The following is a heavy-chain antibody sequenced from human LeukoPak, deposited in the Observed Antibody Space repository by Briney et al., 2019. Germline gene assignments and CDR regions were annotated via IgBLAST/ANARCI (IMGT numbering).Heavy chain of an antibody. Sequence: GASVKVSYKASGYTFTGYYMHWVRQAPGQGLEWMGWINPNSGGTNYAQKFQGRVTMTRDTSISTAYMELSRLRSDDTAVYYCAREGPDTAMVKDYWGQGTLVTVSS. CDR3: AREGPDTAMVKDY. D-gene: IGHD5-18*01. CDR2: INPNSGGT. J-gene: IGHJ4*02. V-gene: IGHV1-2*02. CDR1: GYTFTGYY.